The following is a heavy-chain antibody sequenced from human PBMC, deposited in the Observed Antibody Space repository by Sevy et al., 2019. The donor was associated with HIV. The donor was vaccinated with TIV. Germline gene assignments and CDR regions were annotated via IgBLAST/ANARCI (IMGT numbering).Heavy chain of an antibody. D-gene: IGHD3-22*01. V-gene: IGHV3-7*01. CDR3: ARGKGNYYPDAFDI. CDR2: IKQDGSEK. Sequence: GGSLRLSCAASGFTFSSYWMSWVRQAPGKGLEWVANIKQDGSEKYYVDSVKGRFTISRDNAKNSLYLQMNSLRAEDTAVYYWARGKGNYYPDAFDIWGQGTMVTVSS. CDR1: GFTFSSYW. J-gene: IGHJ3*02.